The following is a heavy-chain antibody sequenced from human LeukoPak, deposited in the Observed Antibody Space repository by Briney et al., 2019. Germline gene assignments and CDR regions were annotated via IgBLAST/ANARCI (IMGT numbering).Heavy chain of an antibody. CDR3: AKWGIVVVPAASV. J-gene: IGHJ6*02. CDR2: ISGSGGST. Sequence: PGASLRLSCAASGITFSSYAMSWVRQAPGKGLEWVSGISGSGGSTYYADSVKGRFTISRDNFKNTLYLQMSSLRAEDTAVYYCAKWGIVVVPAASVWGQGTTVTVSS. D-gene: IGHD2-2*01. V-gene: IGHV3-23*01. CDR1: GITFSSYA.